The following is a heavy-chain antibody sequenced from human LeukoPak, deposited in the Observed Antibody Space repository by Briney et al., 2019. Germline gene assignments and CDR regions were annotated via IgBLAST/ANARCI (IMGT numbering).Heavy chain of an antibody. CDR3: AGSIAVAGTIDY. CDR2: IWYDGSNK. J-gene: IGHJ4*02. CDR1: GFTFSSYG. Sequence: GGSLRLSCAASGFTFSSYGMHWVRQAPGKGLEWVAVIWYDGSNKYYADSVKGRFTISRDNSKNTLYLQMNSLRAEDTAVYYCAGSIAVAGTIDYWDQGTLVTVSS. D-gene: IGHD6-19*01. V-gene: IGHV3-33*01.